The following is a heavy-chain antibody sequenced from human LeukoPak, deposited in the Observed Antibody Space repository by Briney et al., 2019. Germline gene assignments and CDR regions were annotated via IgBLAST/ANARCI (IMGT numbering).Heavy chain of an antibody. CDR1: GGSISGYY. CDR2: VYHNGRT. V-gene: IGHV4-59*01. Sequence: SETLSLTCSVSGGSISGYYWSWIRQLPGERLEWIGFVYHNGRTTYNPSLESRVTISVDTSRNQVSLNLRFVTAADTAVYYCARQPGPYSGSYLAYDYWGQGTLVTVSS. D-gene: IGHD1-26*01. J-gene: IGHJ4*02. CDR3: ARQPGPYSGSYLAYDY.